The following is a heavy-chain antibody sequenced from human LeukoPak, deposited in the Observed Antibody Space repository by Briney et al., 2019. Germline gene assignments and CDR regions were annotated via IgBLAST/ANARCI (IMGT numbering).Heavy chain of an antibody. D-gene: IGHD1-26*01. V-gene: IGHV3-23*01. CDR1: GFTFAGSA. CDR3: AKDRGFSGSYYGSEF. Sequence: GGSLRLSCAASGFTFAGSAMNWVRQAPGKGLEWVSAISGTGGGTYYADSVKGRFTISRDNSKNTLYLQMNSLRAEDTAMYYCAKDRGFSGSYYGSEFWGQGALVTVSS. CDR2: ISGTGGGT. J-gene: IGHJ4*02.